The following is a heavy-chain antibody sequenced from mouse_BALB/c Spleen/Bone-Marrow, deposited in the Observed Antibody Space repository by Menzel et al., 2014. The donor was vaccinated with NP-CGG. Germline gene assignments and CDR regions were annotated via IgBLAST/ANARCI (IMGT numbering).Heavy chain of an antibody. CDR1: GFTFSSYG. V-gene: IGHV5-6*01. CDR3: ARIYYGNYVNY. CDR2: ISSGGSYT. J-gene: IGHJ2*01. Sequence: EVQGVESGGDLVKPGGSLKLSCAASGFTFSSYGMSWVRQTPDKRLEWVATISSGGSYTYYPDSVKGRFTISRDNAKNTLYLQMSSLKSGDTAMYYCARIYYGNYVNYWGQGTTLTVSS. D-gene: IGHD2-1*01.